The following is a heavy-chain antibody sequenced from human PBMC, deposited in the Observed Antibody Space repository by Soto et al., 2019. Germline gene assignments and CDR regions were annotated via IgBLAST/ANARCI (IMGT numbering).Heavy chain of an antibody. J-gene: IGHJ6*02. CDR3: AGGEGIVVVVAATTRSYYYYGMDV. D-gene: IGHD2-15*01. CDR2: INAGNGNT. CDR1: GYTFTSYA. V-gene: IGHV1-3*01. Sequence: ASVKVSCKASGYTFTSYAMHWVRQAPGQRLEWMGWINAGNGNTKYSQKFQGRVTITRDTSASTAYMELSSLRSEDTAVYYCAGGEGIVVVVAATTRSYYYYGMDVWGQGTTVTVSS.